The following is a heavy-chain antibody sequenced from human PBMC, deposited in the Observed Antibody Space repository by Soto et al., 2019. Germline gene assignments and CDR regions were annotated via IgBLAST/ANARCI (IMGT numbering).Heavy chain of an antibody. CDR1: GFTFSNYA. D-gene: IGHD3-10*01. Sequence: GGSLRLSCAASGFTFSNYAMSWVRQAPGKGLEWVSAISGSGGSTYYADSVKGRFTISRDNSKNTLYLRMNSLRAEDTAVYYCAKDPRVHYYDPGNSSYWGQGTLVTVSS. J-gene: IGHJ4*02. V-gene: IGHV3-23*01. CDR3: AKDPRVHYYDPGNSSY. CDR2: ISGSGGST.